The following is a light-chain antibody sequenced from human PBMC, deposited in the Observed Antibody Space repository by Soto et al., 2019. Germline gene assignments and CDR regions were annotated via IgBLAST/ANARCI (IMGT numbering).Light chain of an antibody. CDR2: AAS. V-gene: IGKV3-15*01. Sequence: EIVVTQSPGILSVSPGDRATLSCRASQSVGRNLAWYQQKPGQAPTLLIYAASTRATGLPARFSVSGSGTDFTLTISSLQSEDVAVYYCQDYSKWPLFTFGPGTRVDIK. CDR3: QDYSKWPLFT. CDR1: QSVGRN. J-gene: IGKJ3*01.